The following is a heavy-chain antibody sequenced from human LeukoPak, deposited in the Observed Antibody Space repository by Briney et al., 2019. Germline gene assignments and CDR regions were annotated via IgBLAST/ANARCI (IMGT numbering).Heavy chain of an antibody. CDR1: GGSISSYY. D-gene: IGHD2-21*01. CDR3: ARDRGIYCGGDCYHNWFDP. CDR2: IYYSGST. J-gene: IGHJ5*02. Sequence: SEALSLTCTVSGGSISSYYWGWIRQPPGKGLEWIGYIYYSGSTNYNPSLKSRVTISVDTSKNQFSLKLSSVTAADTAVYYCARDRGIYCGGDCYHNWFDPWGQGTLVTVSS. V-gene: IGHV4-59*12.